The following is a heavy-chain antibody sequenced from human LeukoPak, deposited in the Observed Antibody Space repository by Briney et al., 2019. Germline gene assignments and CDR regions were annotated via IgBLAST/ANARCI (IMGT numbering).Heavy chain of an antibody. CDR1: GGSFSGYY. D-gene: IGHD2-2*01. J-gene: IGHJ6*03. V-gene: IGHV4-34*01. CDR3: ARKDIVVVPAANQYYYYYYMDV. Sequence: SETLSLTCAVYGGSFSGYYWSWIRQPPGKGLEGIGEINHSGSTNYNPSLKSRITISVDTSKNQFSLKLSSVTAADTAVYYCARKDIVVVPAANQYYYYYYMDVWGKGTTVTVSS. CDR2: INHSGST.